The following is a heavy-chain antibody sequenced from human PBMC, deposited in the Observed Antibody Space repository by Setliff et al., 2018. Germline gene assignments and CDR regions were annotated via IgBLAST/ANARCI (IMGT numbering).Heavy chain of an antibody. J-gene: IGHJ4*02. CDR3: AKGRGEMDS. CDR2: IYYSGST. Sequence: SETLSLTCSVSGDSMSFSYWSWIRQPPGKGLEWIGYIYYSGSTDSHPSLKSRVSISIDTSKNQFSLNVRSVTAADTAIYYCAKGRGEMDSWGQGIRVTVSS. CDR1: GDSMSFSY. V-gene: IGHV4-59*01. D-gene: IGHD3-10*01.